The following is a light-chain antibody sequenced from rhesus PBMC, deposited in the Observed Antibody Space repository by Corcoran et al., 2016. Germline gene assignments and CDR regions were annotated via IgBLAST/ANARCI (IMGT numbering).Light chain of an antibody. CDR1: QSLLDSEDGNTY. J-gene: IGKJ3*01. Sequence: DIVMTQTPLSLPVTPGEPASISCRSSQSLLDSEDGNTYLDWYLQKPGQSPQLLSYEVSNRASGVPDRFSGSVSDTDFTLKISRVEAEDVGVYYCMQGIEFPFTFGPGTKLDIK. V-gene: IGKV2-104*02. CDR3: MQGIEFPFT. CDR2: EVS.